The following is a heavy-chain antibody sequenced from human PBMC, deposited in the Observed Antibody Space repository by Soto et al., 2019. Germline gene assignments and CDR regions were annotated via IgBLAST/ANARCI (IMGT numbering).Heavy chain of an antibody. CDR2: INHSGST. V-gene: IGHV4-34*01. D-gene: IGHD3-9*01. Sequence: SETLSLTCAVYGGSFSGYYWSWIRQPPGKGLEWIGEINHSGSTNYNPSLKSRVTISVDTSKNQFSLKLSSVTAADTAVYYCARERAYYDILTGYYLFDYWGRGTLVTVSS. CDR3: ARERAYYDILTGYYLFDY. J-gene: IGHJ4*02. CDR1: GGSFSGYY.